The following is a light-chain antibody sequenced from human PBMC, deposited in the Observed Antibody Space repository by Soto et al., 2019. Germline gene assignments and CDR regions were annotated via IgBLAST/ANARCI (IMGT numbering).Light chain of an antibody. J-gene: IGLJ1*01. CDR1: MSDIGSYNY. Sequence: QSALTQAAYVSGSRGQSITIPCSGTMSDIGSYNYVAWYQQFPGKTPKILIYGVSNRPSGVSSRFSGSKYGNTASLTISGLQADDEADYYCLSYTGSSTSYVFGSGTKVTVL. V-gene: IGLV2-14*01. CDR2: GVS. CDR3: LSYTGSSTSYV.